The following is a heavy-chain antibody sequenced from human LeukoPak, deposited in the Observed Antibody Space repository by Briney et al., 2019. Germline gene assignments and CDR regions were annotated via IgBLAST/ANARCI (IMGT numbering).Heavy chain of an antibody. V-gene: IGHV3-64*01. D-gene: IGHD6-19*01. CDR1: GFTFSSYA. CDR2: ISSNGGST. CDR3: ARSPRGWLSSGWYYFDY. J-gene: IGHJ4*02. Sequence: PGGSLRLSCAASGFTFSSYAMHWARQAPGKGLEYVSAISSNGGSTYYANSVKGRFTISRDNSKNTLYLQMGSLRAEDMAVYYCARSPRGWLSSGWYYFDYWGQGTLVTVSS.